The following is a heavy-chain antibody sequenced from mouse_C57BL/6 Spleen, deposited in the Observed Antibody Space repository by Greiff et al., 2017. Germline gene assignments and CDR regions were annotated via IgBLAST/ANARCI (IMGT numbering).Heavy chain of an antibody. CDR2: IWTGGGT. J-gene: IGHJ2*01. D-gene: IGHD4-1*01. V-gene: IGHV2-9-1*01. Sequence: QVQLKQSGPGLVAPSPSLSITCTVSGFSLTSYAISWVRQPPGKGLEWLGGIWTGGGTNYNSALKSRLSTSKDNSKSQVFLQMNSLQTDDTARYYCARKGLTGRGFDYWGQGTTLTVSS. CDR3: ARKGLTGRGFDY. CDR1: GFSLTSYA.